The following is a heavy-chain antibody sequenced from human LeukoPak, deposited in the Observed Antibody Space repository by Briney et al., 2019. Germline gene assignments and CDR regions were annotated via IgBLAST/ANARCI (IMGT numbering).Heavy chain of an antibody. J-gene: IGHJ6*02. D-gene: IGHD4-17*01. CDR3: AKDQDYGEEDYGMDV. Sequence: WIRQHPGKGLEWVAVISYDGSNKYYADSVKGRFTISRDNSKNTLYLQMNSLRAEDTAVYYCAKDQDYGEEDYGMDVWGQGTTVTVSS. CDR2: ISYDGSNK. V-gene: IGHV3-30*18.